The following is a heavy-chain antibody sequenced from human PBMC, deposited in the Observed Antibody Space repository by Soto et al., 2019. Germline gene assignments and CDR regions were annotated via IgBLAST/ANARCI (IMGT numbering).Heavy chain of an antibody. J-gene: IGHJ5*02. CDR1: GYTFTDYV. V-gene: IGHV1-18*01. CDR2: ISTYNGNT. CDR3: ARSSARTNWLDP. Sequence: QIQLVQSGAEVKKPGASVKVSCKASGYTFTDYVIIWVRQAPGQGLEWMGWISTYNGNTNYAQKVQGRVTMTTDTSTSTAYMDLRRLRADDTAVYYCARSSARTNWLDPWGQGTLVTVSS. D-gene: IGHD2-2*01.